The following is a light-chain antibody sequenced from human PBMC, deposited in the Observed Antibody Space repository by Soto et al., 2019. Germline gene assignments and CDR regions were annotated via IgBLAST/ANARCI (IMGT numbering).Light chain of an antibody. Sequence: QSALTQPASVSGSPGQSITISCTGTSSDVGGYNYVSWYQQHPGKAPKLMIYDVSNRPSGVSNRFSGSKSGSTASLTISGLQAEHEADYYCSSYTSSSSWVFGGGTKLTVL. J-gene: IGLJ3*02. CDR1: SSDVGGYNY. CDR3: SSYTSSSSWV. V-gene: IGLV2-14*01. CDR2: DVS.